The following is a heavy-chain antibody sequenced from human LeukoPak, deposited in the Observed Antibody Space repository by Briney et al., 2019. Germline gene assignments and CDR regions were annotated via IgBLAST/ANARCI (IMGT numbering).Heavy chain of an antibody. CDR3: ARVYDFFYYYYYYGMDV. Sequence: ASVKVSCTASGYTFTGYYMHWVRQAPGQGLEWMGRINPNSGGTNYAQKFQGRVTMTRDTSISTAYMELSRLRSDDTAVYYCARVYDFFYYYYYYGMDVWGQGTTVTVSS. CDR1: GYTFTGYY. V-gene: IGHV1-2*06. J-gene: IGHJ6*02. CDR2: INPNSGGT. D-gene: IGHD3-3*01.